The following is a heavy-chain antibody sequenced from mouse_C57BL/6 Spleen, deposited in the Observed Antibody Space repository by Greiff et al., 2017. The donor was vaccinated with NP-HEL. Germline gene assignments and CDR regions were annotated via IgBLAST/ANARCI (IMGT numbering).Heavy chain of an antibody. CDR1: GYTFTDYY. CDR3: ARHGYDDGGWFAY. V-gene: IGHV1-19*01. D-gene: IGHD2-2*01. J-gene: IGHJ3*01. CDR2: INPYNGGT. Sequence: EVKLVESGPVLVKPGASVKMSCKASGYTFTDYYMNWVKQSHGKSLEWIGVINPYNGGTSYNQKFKGKATLTVDKSSSTAYMELNSLTSEDSAVYYCARHGYDDGGWFAYWGQGTLVTVSA.